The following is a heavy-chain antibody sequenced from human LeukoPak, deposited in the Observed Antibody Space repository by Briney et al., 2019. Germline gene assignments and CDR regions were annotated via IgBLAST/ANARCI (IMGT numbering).Heavy chain of an antibody. Sequence: SETLSLTCTVSGGSISSYYWSWIRQPPGKGLEWIGYIYYSGSTNYNPSLKSRVTISVDTPKNQFSLKLSSVTAADTAVYYCARDGYRGGLLGIDIWGQGTMVTVSS. CDR1: GGSISSYY. J-gene: IGHJ3*02. D-gene: IGHD1-26*01. V-gene: IGHV4-59*12. CDR2: IYYSGST. CDR3: ARDGYRGGLLGIDI.